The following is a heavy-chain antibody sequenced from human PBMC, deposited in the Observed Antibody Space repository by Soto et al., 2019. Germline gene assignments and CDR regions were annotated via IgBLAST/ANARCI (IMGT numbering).Heavy chain of an antibody. CDR1: GFTFSNHA. Sequence: EVHLLESGGGLVQPGGSLRLSCAASGFTFSNHAMSWVRQTPGEGLEWVSGISFSGDNTYYADSVRGRFTVSRDNSKXXXXXXXXXXXXXXXXXXXXXXXXXXXXXXXXSPDADYWGQGTLVTVSS. J-gene: IGHJ4*02. CDR2: ISFSGDNT. CDR3: XXXXXXXXXXXXSPDADY. V-gene: IGHV3-23*01.